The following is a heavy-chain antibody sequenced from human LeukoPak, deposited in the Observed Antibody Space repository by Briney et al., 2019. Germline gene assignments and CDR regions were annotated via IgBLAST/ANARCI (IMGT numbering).Heavy chain of an antibody. J-gene: IGHJ4*02. CDR1: GFTFSSYG. CDR2: ISFDGSNK. D-gene: IGHD4-17*01. CDR3: ARDGNYGDYGVY. V-gene: IGHV3-30*03. Sequence: GRSLRLSCAASGFTFSSYGMHWVRQAPGKGLEWVAVISFDGSNKYYADSVKGRFTISRDNSKNTLYLQMNSLRAEDTAVYYCARDGNYGDYGVYWGQGTLVTVSS.